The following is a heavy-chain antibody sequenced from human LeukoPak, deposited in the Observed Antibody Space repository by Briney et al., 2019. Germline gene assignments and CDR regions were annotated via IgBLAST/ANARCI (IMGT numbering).Heavy chain of an antibody. Sequence: GRSLRLSCAASGFTFSSYAMHWVRQAPGKGLEWVAVISYDGSNKYYADSVKGRFTISRDNSKNTLYLQMNSLRAEDTAVYYCAKGIVCSGGSCYSPGWFDPWGQGTLVTVSS. D-gene: IGHD2-15*01. CDR2: ISYDGSNK. CDR3: AKGIVCSGGSCYSPGWFDP. J-gene: IGHJ5*02. CDR1: GFTFSSYA. V-gene: IGHV3-30-3*01.